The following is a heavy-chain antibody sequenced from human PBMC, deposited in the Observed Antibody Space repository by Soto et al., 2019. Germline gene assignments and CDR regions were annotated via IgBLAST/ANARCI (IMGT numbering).Heavy chain of an antibody. CDR3: ARDQGYHYDSSGYDY. Sequence: SETLSLTCTVSGGSFKSGSYSWSWIRQPPGKGLEWIGYVYHTGRTSYNPSLKSRVSISMDTSKNQFSLKLSSVTAADTAVYYCARDQGYHYDSSGYDYWGQGTLVTFSS. V-gene: IGHV4-61*01. D-gene: IGHD3-22*01. J-gene: IGHJ4*02. CDR1: GGSFKSGSYS. CDR2: VYHTGRT.